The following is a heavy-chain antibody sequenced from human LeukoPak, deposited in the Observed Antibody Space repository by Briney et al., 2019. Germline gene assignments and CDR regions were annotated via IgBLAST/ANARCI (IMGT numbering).Heavy chain of an antibody. CDR1: GGSVTSYY. D-gene: IGHD5-18*01. V-gene: IGHV4-59*02. CDR3: ARAVTYTYGYNY. J-gene: IGHJ4*02. CDR2: VYYSGTT. Sequence: PSETLSLTCAVSGGSVTSYYWSWVRQVPGKGLEWIGYVYYSGTTNYNPSLKSRVTISVDTSKNQFSLRLTSVTAADTAVYYCARAVTYTYGYNYWGQGTLVTVSS.